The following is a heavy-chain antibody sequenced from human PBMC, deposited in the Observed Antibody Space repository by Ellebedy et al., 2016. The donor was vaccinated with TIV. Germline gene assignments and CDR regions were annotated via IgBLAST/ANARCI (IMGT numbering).Heavy chain of an antibody. D-gene: IGHD3-10*01. CDR1: GFTISSHG. Sequence: PGGSLRLSCVASGFTISSHGMHWVRQAPGKGLEWVSIIWFDGSKQHYAESVKGRFIISRDVSKNTVYLQMSSLRAEDTAVYYCARDLSYYADDYWGQGTRVTVSS. CDR2: IWFDGSKQ. CDR3: ARDLSYYADDY. J-gene: IGHJ4*02. V-gene: IGHV3-33*01.